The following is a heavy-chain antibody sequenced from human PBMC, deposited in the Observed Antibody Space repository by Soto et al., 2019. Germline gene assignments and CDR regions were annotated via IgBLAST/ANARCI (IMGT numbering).Heavy chain of an antibody. V-gene: IGHV3-33*01. Sequence: GGSLRLSCAASGFTFSSYGMHWVRQAPGKGLEWVAVIWYDGTNKYYADSVKGRFTISRDNSKNTLFLQMNSLRAEDTAVYYCARFYSGSYYYFDYWGQGTLVTVSS. D-gene: IGHD1-26*01. CDR1: GFTFSSYG. CDR3: ARFYSGSYYYFDY. CDR2: IWYDGTNK. J-gene: IGHJ4*02.